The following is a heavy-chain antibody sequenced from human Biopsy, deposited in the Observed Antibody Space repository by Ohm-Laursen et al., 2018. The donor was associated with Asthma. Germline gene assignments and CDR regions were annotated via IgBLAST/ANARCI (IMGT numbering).Heavy chain of an antibody. CDR1: GGSISSSSYY. V-gene: IGHV4-39*01. CDR2: IYYNGRT. J-gene: IGHJ6*02. CDR3: ARAGESDLVGGLDV. Sequence: TLSLTCTVSGGSISSSSYYWGWIRQPPGKGLEWIGSIYYNGRTYYNPSLKSRVTISVDTSKKQLSLQLSSVTAADTAVYYCARAGESDLVGGLDVWGQGTTVTVS. D-gene: IGHD2-21*01.